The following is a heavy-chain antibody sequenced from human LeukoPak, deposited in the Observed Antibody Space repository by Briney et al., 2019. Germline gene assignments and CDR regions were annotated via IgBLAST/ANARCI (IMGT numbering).Heavy chain of an antibody. Sequence: SETLSLTCAVYGGSFSGYYWNWIRQPPGKGLEWIGEINHSGSTNYNPSLKSRVTISVDTSKNQFSLKLSSVTAADTAVYYCARGGGYSYGPPFDYWGQGTLVTISS. V-gene: IGHV4-34*01. CDR3: ARGGGYSYGPPFDY. J-gene: IGHJ4*02. CDR1: GGSFSGYY. D-gene: IGHD5-18*01. CDR2: INHSGST.